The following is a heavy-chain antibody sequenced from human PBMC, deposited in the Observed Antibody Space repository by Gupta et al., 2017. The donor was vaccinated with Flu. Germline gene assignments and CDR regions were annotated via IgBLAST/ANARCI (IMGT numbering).Heavy chain of an antibody. CDR2: ISSSGSTI. D-gene: IGHD6-19*01. J-gene: IGHJ4*02. CDR1: GFTFSSYE. Sequence: GESGGGLVQPGGSLRLSCAASGFTFSSYEMNWVRQAPGKGLEWVSYISSSGSTIYYADSVKGRFTISRDNAKNSLYLQMNSLRAEDTAVYYCARDVSGRYQNFDYWGQGTLVTVSS. CDR3: ARDVSGRYQNFDY. V-gene: IGHV3-48*03.